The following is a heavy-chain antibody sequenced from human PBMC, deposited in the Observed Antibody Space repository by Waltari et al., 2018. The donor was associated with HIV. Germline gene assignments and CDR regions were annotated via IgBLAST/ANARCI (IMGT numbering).Heavy chain of an antibody. D-gene: IGHD4-17*01. CDR1: GFFFHDYA. CDR2: ISWNSGTI. CDR3: AKGGTVTTDYFNC. Sequence: EVQLVESGVGLVQPGRSLRLSCAASGFFFHDYAMNWFRQAPGKGLELVSCISWNSGTIYYADSVRGRFTISRDNAKNSLYLQMNSLRAEDTAFYYCAKGGTVTTDYFNCWGQGTLVTVSS. V-gene: IGHV3-9*01. J-gene: IGHJ4*02.